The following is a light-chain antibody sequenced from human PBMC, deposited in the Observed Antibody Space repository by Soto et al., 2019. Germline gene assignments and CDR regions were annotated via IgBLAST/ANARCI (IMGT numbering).Light chain of an antibody. CDR3: QQYYSNPPLFT. J-gene: IGKJ3*01. Sequence: DIVMTQSPDSLAVSLGERATINCKSSQSVFYSPNNKNYLAWYQQKPGQPPKLLLSWASTRESGVPDRFSGSGSGTDFALTISSLQAEDVAVSYCQQYYSNPPLFTFGPGTKVDIK. CDR1: QSVFYSPNNKNY. V-gene: IGKV4-1*01. CDR2: WAS.